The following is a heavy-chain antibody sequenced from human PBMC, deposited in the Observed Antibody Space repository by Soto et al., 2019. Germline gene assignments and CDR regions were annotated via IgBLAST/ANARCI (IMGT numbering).Heavy chain of an antibody. J-gene: IGHJ4*02. CDR2: ISGSGGST. CDR3: AKDPRGPNYYDIVTGVGEGDY. Sequence: EVQLLESGGGLVQPGGSLRLSCAASGFTFSSYAMSWVRQAPGKGLEWVSAISGSGGSTYYADSVKGRFTISRDNSKNTLYPQMNSLRAEDTAVYYCAKDPRGPNYYDIVTGVGEGDYWGQGTQVTVSS. D-gene: IGHD3-9*01. V-gene: IGHV3-23*01. CDR1: GFTFSSYA.